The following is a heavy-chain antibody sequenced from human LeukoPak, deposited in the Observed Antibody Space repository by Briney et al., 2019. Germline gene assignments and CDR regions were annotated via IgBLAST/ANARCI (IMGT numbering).Heavy chain of an antibody. J-gene: IGHJ4*02. Sequence: GGSLRLSCAASGFTFSSYWMSWVRQAPGKGLEWVANIKQDGSEKYYIDSVKGRFSIFRDNAKNSLYLQMNSLRAEDTAVYYCARDQDYYDFWSGYYTLFDYWGQGTLVTVSS. V-gene: IGHV3-7*01. D-gene: IGHD3-3*01. CDR2: IKQDGSEK. CDR1: GFTFSSYW. CDR3: ARDQDYYDFWSGYYTLFDY.